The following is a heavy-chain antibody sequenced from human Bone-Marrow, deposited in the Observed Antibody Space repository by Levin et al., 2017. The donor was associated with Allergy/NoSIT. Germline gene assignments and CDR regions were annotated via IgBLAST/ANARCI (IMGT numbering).Heavy chain of an antibody. J-gene: IGHJ6*03. V-gene: IGHV3-64*01. D-gene: IGHD2-21*02. CDR1: GFTFSSFA. Sequence: PGGSLRLSCVASGFTFSSFAMGWVRRVPGKGLQYVSSIDANGDSRFYAKSVVKDRFTISRDNSKNTVYLQMGSLRSADMGVYYCARLGPERRRVDGLGCVGGDCNDYYLDVWGRGTTVTVSS. CDR2: IDANGDSR. CDR3: ARLGPERRRVDGLGCVGGDCNDYYLDV.